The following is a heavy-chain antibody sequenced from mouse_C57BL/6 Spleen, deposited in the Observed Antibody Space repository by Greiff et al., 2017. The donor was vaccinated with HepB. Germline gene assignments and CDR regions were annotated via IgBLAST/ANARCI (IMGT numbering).Heavy chain of an antibody. V-gene: IGHV1-64*01. CDR3: ATSTVVALYYYAMDY. D-gene: IGHD1-1*01. CDR1: GYTFTSYW. J-gene: IGHJ4*01. Sequence: QVQLQQPGAELVKPGASVKLSCKASGYTFTSYWMHWVKQRPGQGLEWIGMIHPNSGSTNYNEKFKSKATLTVDKSSSTAYMQLSSLTSEDSAVYYCATSTVVALYYYAMDYWGQGTSVPVSS. CDR2: IHPNSGST.